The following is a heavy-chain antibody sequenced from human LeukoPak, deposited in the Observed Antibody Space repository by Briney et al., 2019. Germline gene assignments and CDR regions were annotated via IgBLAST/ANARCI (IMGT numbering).Heavy chain of an antibody. V-gene: IGHV3-30*18. J-gene: IGHJ4*02. D-gene: IGHD1-1*01. CDR2: ILEDGRIK. CDR3: AKDRETTASGTFDY. CDR1: GFTFDKYG. Sequence: PGRSLRLSCGASGFTFDKYGMHYVRQASGKGLEWVAVILEDGRIKKYADSVKDRFTISRDNTNNTLYLQMHSLRVEDTGIYFCAKDRETTASGTFDYWGLGTLVTVSS.